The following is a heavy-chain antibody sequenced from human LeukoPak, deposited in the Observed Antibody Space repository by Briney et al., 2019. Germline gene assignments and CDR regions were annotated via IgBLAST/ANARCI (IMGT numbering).Heavy chain of an antibody. D-gene: IGHD1-26*01. CDR3: ARDPYSGNYGNYYYYYMDV. J-gene: IGHJ6*03. CDR1: GGSISSSSYY. Sequence: SETLSLTCTVSGGSISSSSYYWGWIRQPPGKGLEWIGSIYYSGSTYYNPSLKSRVTISVDTYKNQFSLKLSSVTAADTAVYYCARDPYSGNYGNYYYYYMDVWGKGTTVTISS. CDR2: IYYSGST. V-gene: IGHV4-39*02.